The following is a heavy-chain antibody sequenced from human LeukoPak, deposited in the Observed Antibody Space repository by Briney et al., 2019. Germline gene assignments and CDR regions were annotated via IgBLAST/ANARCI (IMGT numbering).Heavy chain of an antibody. D-gene: IGHD4-11*01. CDR3: AKATTTVIPSDY. CDR2: ISGSGGST. CDR1: GFTFNSIP. J-gene: IGHJ4*02. Sequence: QTGGPLRHSCAPSGFTFNSIPMIWAAQAPGRGREGVSAISGSGGSTYYADSVKGRFTISRDNSKNTLYLQMNSLRAEDTAVYYCAKATTTVIPSDYWGQGTLVTVSS. V-gene: IGHV3-23*01.